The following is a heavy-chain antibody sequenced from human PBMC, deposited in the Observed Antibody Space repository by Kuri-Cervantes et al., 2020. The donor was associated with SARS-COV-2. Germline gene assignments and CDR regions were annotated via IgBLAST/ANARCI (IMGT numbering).Heavy chain of an antibody. Sequence: GESLKISCKGSGYSFTSYWIGWVRQMPGKGLEWMGIVYPGDSDTRYSPSFQGQVTISADKSISTAYLQWSSLKASDTAMYYCASPTDYGVSLPDIWGQGTMVTVSS. J-gene: IGHJ3*02. CDR3: ASPTDYGVSLPDI. D-gene: IGHD4-17*01. CDR2: VYPGDSDT. V-gene: IGHV5-51*01. CDR1: GYSFTSYW.